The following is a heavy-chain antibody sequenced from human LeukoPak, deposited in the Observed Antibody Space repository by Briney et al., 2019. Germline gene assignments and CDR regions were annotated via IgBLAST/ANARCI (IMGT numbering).Heavy chain of an antibody. CDR2: IWYDGSNK. D-gene: IGHD6-19*01. CDR1: GFTFSSYG. J-gene: IGHJ4*02. CDR3: AGSIAVAGTIDY. V-gene: IGHV3-33*01. Sequence: GRSLRLSCAASGFTFSSYGMHWVRQAPGKGLEWVAVIWYDGSNKYYADSVKGRFTISRDNSKNTLYLQMNSLRAGDTAVYYCAGSIAVAGTIDYWGQGTLVTVSS.